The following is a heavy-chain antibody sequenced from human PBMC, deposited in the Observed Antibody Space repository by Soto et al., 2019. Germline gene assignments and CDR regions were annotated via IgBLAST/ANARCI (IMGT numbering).Heavy chain of an antibody. CDR2: IYPGDSDT. J-gene: IGHJ6*02. CDR3: ARIEPMASSWYYLGTSSRPRDYYYGMDV. CDR1: GYSFTSYW. Sequence: GESLKISCKGSGYSFTSYWIGWVRQMPGKVLEWMGIIYPGDSDTRYSPSFQGQVTISADKSISTAYLQWSSLKASDTAMYYCARIEPMASSWYYLGTSSRPRDYYYGMDVWGQGXTVTVS. D-gene: IGHD6-13*01. V-gene: IGHV5-51*01.